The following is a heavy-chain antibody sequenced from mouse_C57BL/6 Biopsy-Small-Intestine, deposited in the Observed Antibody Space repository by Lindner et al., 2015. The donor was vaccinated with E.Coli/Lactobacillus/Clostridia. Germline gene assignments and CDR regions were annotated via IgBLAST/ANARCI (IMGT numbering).Heavy chain of an antibody. V-gene: IGHV14-1*01. CDR3: TTGETAQAPYFDY. J-gene: IGHJ2*01. D-gene: IGHD3-2*02. Sequence: QLQESGAELVRPGASVKLSCTASGFNIKDYYIHWVKQRPEQGLEWIGRIDPEDGDSEYAPKFQGKATMTADTSSNTAYLQLSSLTSEDTAVYYCTTGETAQAPYFDYWGQGTTLTVSS. CDR1: GFNIKDYY. CDR2: IDPEDGDS.